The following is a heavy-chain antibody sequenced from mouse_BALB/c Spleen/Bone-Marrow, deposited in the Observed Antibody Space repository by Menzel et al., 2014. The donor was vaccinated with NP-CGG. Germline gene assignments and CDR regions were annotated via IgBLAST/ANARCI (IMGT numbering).Heavy chain of an antibody. D-gene: IGHD1-2*01. J-gene: IGHJ2*01. V-gene: IGHV2-9*02. CDR2: IWADGST. CDR3: ARSHYPYYFDY. Sequence: VKLMESGPGLVAPSQSLSITCTVSGFSLTSYGVHWVRQPPRKGLEWLGVIWADGSTNYNSALMSRLSISKDNSKSQVFLKMNSLQTDDTAMYYCARSHYPYYFDYWGQGTTLTVSS. CDR1: GFSLTSYG.